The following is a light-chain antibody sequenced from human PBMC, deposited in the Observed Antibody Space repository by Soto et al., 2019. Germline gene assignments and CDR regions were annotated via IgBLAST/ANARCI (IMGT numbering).Light chain of an antibody. J-gene: IGKJ1*01. Sequence: EIVMTQSPATLSVSPGERATLSCRASQSVKSSYLAWYQQTPGQAPRLLIYGASSRATGIPARFSGSGSGTEFTLTISSLQSEDFAVYYCQQYNNWPLTFGQGTKV. CDR2: GAS. CDR1: QSVKSSY. CDR3: QQYNNWPLT. V-gene: IGKV3D-15*01.